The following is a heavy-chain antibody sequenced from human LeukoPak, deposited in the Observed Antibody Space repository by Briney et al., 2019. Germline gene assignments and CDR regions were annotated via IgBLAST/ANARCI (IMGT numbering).Heavy chain of an antibody. CDR1: GGSISSGGYY. CDR3: ASSHVLRPYGMDV. J-gene: IGHJ6*02. V-gene: IGHV4-30-2*01. D-gene: IGHD3-3*01. CDR2: IYHSGST. Sequence: PSETLSLTCTVSGGSISSGGYYWSWIRQPPGKGLEWIGYIYHSGSTYYNPSLKSRVTISVDRSKNQFSLKLSSVTAADTAVYYCASSHVLRPYGMDVWGQGTTVTVSS.